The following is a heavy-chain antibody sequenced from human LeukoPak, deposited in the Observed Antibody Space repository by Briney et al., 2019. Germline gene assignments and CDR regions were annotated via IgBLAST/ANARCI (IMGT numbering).Heavy chain of an antibody. V-gene: IGHV4-34*01. J-gene: IGHJ4*02. CDR2: INHSGST. Sequence: TASETLSLTCAVYGGSFSGYYWSWIRQPPGKGLEWIGEINHSGSTNYNPPLKSRVTISVDTSKNQFSLKLSSVTAADTAVYYCARGRRYYYGSGSPYYFDYWGQGTLVTVSS. CDR1: GGSFSGYY. D-gene: IGHD3-10*01. CDR3: ARGRRYYYGSGSPYYFDY.